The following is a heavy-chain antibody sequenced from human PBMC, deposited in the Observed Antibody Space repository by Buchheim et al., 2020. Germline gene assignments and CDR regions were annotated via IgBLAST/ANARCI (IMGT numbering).Heavy chain of an antibody. V-gene: IGHV3-30-3*01. CDR2: KSYDGSIK. D-gene: IGHD5-18*01. CDR3: ARAGYSYGYGY. CDR1: GFTFSNYA. Sequence: QVQLVESGGGVVQPGRSLRLSCAASGFTFSNYAMHWVRQAPGKGLQWVAVKSYDGSIKKYADSVKGRFTISRDNSKNTLYLQMNSLRAEDTAVYYCARAGYSYGYGYWGQGTL. J-gene: IGHJ4*02.